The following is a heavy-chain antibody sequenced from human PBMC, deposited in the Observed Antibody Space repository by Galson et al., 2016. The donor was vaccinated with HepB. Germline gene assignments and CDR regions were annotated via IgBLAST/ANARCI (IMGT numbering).Heavy chain of an antibody. V-gene: IGHV3-15*01. CDR1: GFTFSRAW. CDR3: TTSSTRGYTYGPSAY. J-gene: IGHJ4*02. CDR2: IKSYTDGGTK. Sequence: SLRLSCAASGFTFSRAWMNWVRQAPGKGLEWVGRIKSYTDGGTKEYAAPMKGRFTFSRDESNNRLYLQMNSLKTEDTAVYYCTTSSTRGYTYGPSAYWGRGTLVAVSS. D-gene: IGHD5-18*01.